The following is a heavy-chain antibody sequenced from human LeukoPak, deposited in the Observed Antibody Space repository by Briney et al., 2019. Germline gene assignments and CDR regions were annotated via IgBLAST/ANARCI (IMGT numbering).Heavy chain of an antibody. J-gene: IGHJ4*02. CDR1: GGSISSGGYY. Sequence: SETLSLTCTVSGGSISSGGYYWSWIRQPPGKGLEWIGYIYHSGSTYYNPSLKSRVTISVDRSKNQFSLKLSSVTAADTAVYYCARVGDNWNYYFDYWGQGTLVTVSS. CDR3: ARVGDNWNYYFDY. D-gene: IGHD1-7*01. V-gene: IGHV4-30-2*01. CDR2: IYHSGST.